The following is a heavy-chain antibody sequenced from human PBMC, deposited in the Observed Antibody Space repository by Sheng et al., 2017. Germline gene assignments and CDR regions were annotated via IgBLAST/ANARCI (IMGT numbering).Heavy chain of an antibody. CDR2: IYTSGST. V-gene: IGHV4-61*02. Sequence: QVQLQESGPGLVKSSQTLSLTCTVSGGSISSGSYYWSWIRQPAGKGLEWIGRIYTSGSTNYNPSLKSRVTISVDTSKNQFSLKLSSVTAADTAVYYCAREGRGYIEDYWGQGTLVTVSS. D-gene: IGHD5-12*01. CDR1: GGSISSGSYY. J-gene: IGHJ4*02. CDR3: AREGRGYIEDY.